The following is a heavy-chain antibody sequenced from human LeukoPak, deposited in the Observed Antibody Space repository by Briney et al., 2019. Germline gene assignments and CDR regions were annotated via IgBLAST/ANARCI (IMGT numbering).Heavy chain of an antibody. CDR1: GYTFTSYD. J-gene: IGHJ5*02. CDR2: INPNSGGT. Sequence: ASVKVSCKASGYTFTSYDINWVRQAPGQGLEWMGWINPNSGGTNYAQKFQGRVTMTRDTSISIAYMELSRLRSDDTAVYYCARELRWFDPWGQGTLVTVSS. CDR3: ARELRWFDP. V-gene: IGHV1-2*02.